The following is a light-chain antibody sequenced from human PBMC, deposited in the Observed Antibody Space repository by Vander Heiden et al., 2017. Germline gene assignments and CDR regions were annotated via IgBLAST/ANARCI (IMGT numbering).Light chain of an antibody. J-gene: IGKJ4*01. V-gene: IGKV3-20*01. Sequence: ESVLTQSPRTLSLSPGERATLSCRASQTISNQYLAWYQQKPGQAPKLLIYGASTRAPDLPDTFSGSGSGTDFTLTIDRLEPQDFAIYFCQQDGHSLTFGGGTKVEIK. CDR3: QQDGHSLT. CDR2: GAS. CDR1: QTISNQY.